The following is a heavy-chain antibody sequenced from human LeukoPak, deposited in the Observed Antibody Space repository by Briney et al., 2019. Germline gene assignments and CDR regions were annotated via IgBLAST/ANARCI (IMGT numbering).Heavy chain of an antibody. V-gene: IGHV4-34*01. CDR1: GGSFSGYY. J-gene: IGHJ5*02. CDR3: ARISVRGDYYDFWSGFGYNWFDP. Sequence: PSETLSLTCAVYGGSFSGYYWSWIRQPPGKGLEWIGEINHSGSTNYNPSLKSRVTISVDTSKNQFSLKLSSVTAADTAVYYCARISVRGDYYDFWSGFGYNWFDPWGQGTLVTVSS. CDR2: INHSGST. D-gene: IGHD3-3*01.